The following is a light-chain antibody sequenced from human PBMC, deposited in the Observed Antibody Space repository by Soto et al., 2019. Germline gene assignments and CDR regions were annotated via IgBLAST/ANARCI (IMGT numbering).Light chain of an antibody. CDR1: PLPNQY. CDR3: QSSESSGRYPYV. Sequence: YELTQPPSVSGSPGQTATITCSGDPLPNQYDYWYQQKPRQAPVVVIYMDNGRPSGIPVCFCGSSSGTTVTLTISGVQAEDEAYYYCQSSESSGRYPYVFGTGTKVTVL. V-gene: IGLV3-25*02. J-gene: IGLJ1*01. CDR2: MDN.